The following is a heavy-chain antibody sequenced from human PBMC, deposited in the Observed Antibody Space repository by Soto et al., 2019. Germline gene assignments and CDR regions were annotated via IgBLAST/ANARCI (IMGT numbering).Heavy chain of an antibody. CDR2: ISGSGDNT. J-gene: IGHJ4*02. CDR3: AKGYYSGYDLAYFDY. Sequence: EVQLLESGGGLVQPGGSLRLSCAASGFSFDDYAMTWVRQAAGKGLEWVSAISGSGDNTYYADSVKGRFTISRDNSKYTLYLQLNSLRAEDTALYYCAKGYYSGYDLAYFDYWGQGTLVTVSS. CDR1: GFSFDDYA. V-gene: IGHV3-23*01. D-gene: IGHD5-12*01.